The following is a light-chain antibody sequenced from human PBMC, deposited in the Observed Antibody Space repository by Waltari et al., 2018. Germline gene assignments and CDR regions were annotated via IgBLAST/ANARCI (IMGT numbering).Light chain of an antibody. V-gene: IGKV3-15*01. CDR2: GAS. J-gene: IGKJ3*01. CDR1: QGISSD. Sequence: ETVMTQSPATLSVSPGERATLSCRASQGISSDLAWYQHKPGQAPRHLIYGASTRAAVIPDRFSGSGSGTEFTLTIGGLQSEEFAVYYCRQYNNWPRDFGPGTKVDS. CDR3: RQYNNWPRD.